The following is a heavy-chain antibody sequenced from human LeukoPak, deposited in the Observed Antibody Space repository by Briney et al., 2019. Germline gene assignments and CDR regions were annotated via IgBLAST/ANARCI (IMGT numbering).Heavy chain of an antibody. CDR3: AREPPQGWFDP. CDR1: GGSISSGGYC. V-gene: IGHV4-31*03. J-gene: IGHJ5*02. CDR2: IYYSGST. Sequence: PSETLSLTCTVSGGSISSGGYCWSWIRQHPGKGLEWIGYIYYSGSTYYNPSLKSRVTISVDTSKNQFSLKLSSVTAEDTAVYYCAREPPQGWFDPWGQGTLVTVSS.